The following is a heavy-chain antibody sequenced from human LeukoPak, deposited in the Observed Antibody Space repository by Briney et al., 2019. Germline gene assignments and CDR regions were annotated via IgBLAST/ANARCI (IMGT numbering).Heavy chain of an antibody. CDR2: SADKSYGYTT. V-gene: IGHV3-72*01. CDR1: GFIFSDHR. D-gene: IGHD2-15*01. J-gene: IGHJ3*02. CDR3: VRAGGTRGYDI. Sequence: GGSLTLSCAVSGFIFSDHRMDWVRQGPGKVPEWVARSADKSYGYTTEYAASVKGRFTISRSGSENSLYLQMTRLKTDDTAMYYCVRAGGTRGYDISGQGTKVTVSS.